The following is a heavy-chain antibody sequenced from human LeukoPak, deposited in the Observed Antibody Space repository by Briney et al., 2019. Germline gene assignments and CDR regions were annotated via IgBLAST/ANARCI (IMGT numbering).Heavy chain of an antibody. CDR3: ARESEWERDYYYYYYMDV. J-gene: IGHJ6*03. V-gene: IGHV4-4*07. Sequence: PSETLSLTCTVSGGSISSYYWSWIRQPAGKGLEWIGRIYTSGSTNHNPSLKSRVTMSVDTSRNQFSLKLSFVTAADTAVYYCARESEWERDYYYYYYMDVWGKGTTVTISS. CDR2: IYTSGST. CDR1: GGSISSYY. D-gene: IGHD1-26*01.